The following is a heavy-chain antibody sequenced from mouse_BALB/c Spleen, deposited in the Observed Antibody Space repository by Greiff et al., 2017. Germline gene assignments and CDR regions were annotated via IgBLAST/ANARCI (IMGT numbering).Heavy chain of an antibody. V-gene: IGHV2-9*02. D-gene: IGHD2-3*01. J-gene: IGHJ4*01. CDR3: ARESPDGYYAMDY. CDR1: GFSLTSYG. Sequence: VKLVESGPGLVAPSQSLSITCTVSGFSLTSYGVHWVRQPPGKGLEWLGVIWAGGSTNYNSALMSRLSISKDNSKSQVFLKMNSLQTDDTAMYYCARESPDGYYAMDYWGQGTSVTVSS. CDR2: IWAGGST.